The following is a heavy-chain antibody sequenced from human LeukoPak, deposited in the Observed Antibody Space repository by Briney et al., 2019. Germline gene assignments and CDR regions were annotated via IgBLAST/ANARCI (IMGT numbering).Heavy chain of an antibody. CDR1: GGSISSYY. V-gene: IGHV4-59*12. CDR2: IYYSGST. CDR3: ARERRYYDILTGYYNYYYYGMDV. J-gene: IGHJ6*02. Sequence: SETLSLTCTVSGGSISSYYWSWIRQPPGKGLEWIEYIYYSGSTNYNPSLKSRVTISVDTSKNQFSLKLSSVTAADTAVYYCARERRYYDILTGYYNYYYYGMDVWGQGTTVTVSS. D-gene: IGHD3-9*01.